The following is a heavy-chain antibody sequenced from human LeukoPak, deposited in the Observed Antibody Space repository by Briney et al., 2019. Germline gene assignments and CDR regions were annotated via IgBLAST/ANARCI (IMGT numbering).Heavy chain of an antibody. D-gene: IGHD2-2*01. V-gene: IGHV3-74*01. CDR3: TRPESSSSLACDH. J-gene: IGHJ4*02. CDR1: GFTFSSSW. CDR2: INSDGSTT. Sequence: PGGSLRLSCEASGFTFSSSWMHWVRQAQGKGLVWVSRINSDGSTTNYADSVKGRFIISRDNAKNTLYLQMNSLRAEDTAVYYCTRPESSSSLACDHWGQGTLVTVSS.